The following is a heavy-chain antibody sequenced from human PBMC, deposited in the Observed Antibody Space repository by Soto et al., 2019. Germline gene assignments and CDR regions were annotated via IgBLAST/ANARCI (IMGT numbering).Heavy chain of an antibody. Sequence: QVQLVQSGAEVKKPGSLVKVSCKASGGTFSSYAISWVRQAPGQGLEWMGGIIPIFGTANYAQKFQGRVTITADESTSTAYMELSSLRSEDTSVYYCARQSPVYYYDSSGYTFDPWGQGTLVTVSS. D-gene: IGHD3-22*01. V-gene: IGHV1-69*12. CDR1: GGTFSSYA. CDR2: IIPIFGTA. J-gene: IGHJ5*02. CDR3: ARQSPVYYYDSSGYTFDP.